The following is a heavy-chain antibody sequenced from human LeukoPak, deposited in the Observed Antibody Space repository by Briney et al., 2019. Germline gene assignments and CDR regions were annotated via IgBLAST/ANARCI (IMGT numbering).Heavy chain of an antibody. J-gene: IGHJ5*02. Sequence: SETLSLTCAVYGGSFSGYYWSWIRQPPGKGLEWIGEINHSGSTNYNPSLKSRVTISVDTSKNQFSLKLSSVTAADTAVYYCARDTAYYDFWSGYGNWFDPWGQGTLVPVSS. V-gene: IGHV4-34*01. D-gene: IGHD3-3*01. CDR2: INHSGST. CDR3: ARDTAYYDFWSGYGNWFDP. CDR1: GGSFSGYY.